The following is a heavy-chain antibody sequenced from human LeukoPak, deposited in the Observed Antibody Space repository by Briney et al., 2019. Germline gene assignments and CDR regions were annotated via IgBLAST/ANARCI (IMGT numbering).Heavy chain of an antibody. CDR3: ARDVKLLWFGILFDY. J-gene: IGHJ4*02. CDR1: GGTFSSYA. Sequence: ASVKVSCKASGGTFSSYAISWVRQAPGQGLEWMGWISAYNGNTNYAQKLQGRVTMTTDTSPSTAYMELRSLRSDDTAVYYCARDVKLLWFGILFDYWGQGTLVTVSS. CDR2: ISAYNGNT. D-gene: IGHD3-10*01. V-gene: IGHV1-18*01.